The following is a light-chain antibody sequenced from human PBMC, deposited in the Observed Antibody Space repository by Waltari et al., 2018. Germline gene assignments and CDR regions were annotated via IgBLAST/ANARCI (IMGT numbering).Light chain of an antibody. V-gene: IGLV3-9*01. CDR1: HIGSKN. CDR3: QVWDSSRGV. CDR2: RDS. Sequence: SYELTQPLSVSVALGQTARITCGGNHIGSKNVHWYQQKPGQAPVLVIYRDSNRPSGIPERFSGSNSGNTATLTISRAQAGDEADYYCQVWDSSRGVFGTGTKVTVL. J-gene: IGLJ1*01.